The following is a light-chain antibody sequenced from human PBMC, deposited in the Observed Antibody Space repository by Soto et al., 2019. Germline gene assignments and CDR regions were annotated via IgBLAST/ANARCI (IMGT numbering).Light chain of an antibody. CDR1: STDVGAYNY. V-gene: IGLV2-14*01. Sequence: QSALAEPASVSGSPGQSITISCTGTSTDVGAYNYVSWYQQHPGKAPKLIISDVTDRPSGVSNRFSGSKSGNTASLTISGLQAEDEADYYCSSYASSRLYVFGTGTRSPS. CDR3: SSYASSRLYV. CDR2: DVT. J-gene: IGLJ1*01.